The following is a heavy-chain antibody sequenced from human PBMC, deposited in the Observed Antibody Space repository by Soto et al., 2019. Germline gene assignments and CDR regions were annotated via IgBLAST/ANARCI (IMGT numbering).Heavy chain of an antibody. CDR1: GGSISSYY. CDR3: ARGWRQLVPNWFDP. CDR2: IYYSGST. V-gene: IGHV4-59*01. J-gene: IGHJ5*02. D-gene: IGHD6-6*01. Sequence: QVQLQESGPGLVKPSETLSLTCTVSGGSISSYYWSWIRQPPGKGLEWIGYIYYSGSTNYNPSLKSRVTISVDTSKTQFSRKLSSVTAADTAVYYCARGWRQLVPNWFDPWGQGTLVTVSS.